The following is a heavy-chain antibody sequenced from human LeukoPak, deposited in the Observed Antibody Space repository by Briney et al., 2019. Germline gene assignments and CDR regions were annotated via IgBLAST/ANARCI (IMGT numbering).Heavy chain of an antibody. CDR3: ARHPLFYGDYIYSFDY. V-gene: IGHV4-34*01. D-gene: IGHD4-17*01. Sequence: SETLSLTCAVYGGSFSGYYWSWIRQPPGKGLDWIGEINHSGSTNYNPSLKSRVTISVDTSKNQFSLKLSSVTAADTAVYYCARHPLFYGDYIYSFDYWGQGTLVTVSS. CDR2: INHSGST. J-gene: IGHJ4*02. CDR1: GGSFSGYY.